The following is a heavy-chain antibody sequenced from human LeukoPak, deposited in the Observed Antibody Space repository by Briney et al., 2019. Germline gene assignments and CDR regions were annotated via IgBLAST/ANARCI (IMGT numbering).Heavy chain of an antibody. CDR2: IVVGSGNT. J-gene: IGHJ3*02. V-gene: IGHV1-58*02. D-gene: IGHD2-15*01. Sequence: GTSVKVSCKASGFTFTSSAMQWVRQARGQRLEWIGWIVVGSGNTNYAQKFQERVTITRDMSTSTAYMELSSLRSEDTAVYYCAASVGYCSGGSCYADAFDIWGQGTMVTVSS. CDR3: AASVGYCSGGSCYADAFDI. CDR1: GFTFTSSA.